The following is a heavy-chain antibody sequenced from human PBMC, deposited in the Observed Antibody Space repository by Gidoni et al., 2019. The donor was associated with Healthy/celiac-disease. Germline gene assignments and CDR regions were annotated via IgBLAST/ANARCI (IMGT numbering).Heavy chain of an antibody. Sequence: QITLKESGPTLVKPTQTLTLTCPFSGFSLSTSGVGVGWIRPPPGKALEWLALIYWDDDKRYSPSLKSRLTITKDTSKNQVVLTMTNMDPVDTATYYCAHSRRLGYCSSTSCYSWSPYYYGMDVWGQGTTVTVSS. D-gene: IGHD2-2*02. J-gene: IGHJ6*02. CDR2: IYWDDDK. V-gene: IGHV2-5*02. CDR1: GFSLSTSGVG. CDR3: AHSRRLGYCSSTSCYSWSPYYYGMDV.